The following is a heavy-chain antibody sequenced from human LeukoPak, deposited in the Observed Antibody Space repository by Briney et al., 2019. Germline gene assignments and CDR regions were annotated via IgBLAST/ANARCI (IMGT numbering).Heavy chain of an antibody. J-gene: IGHJ4*02. CDR2: IYSGGST. CDR3: ARHRGYCSSTSSYPYYFDY. V-gene: IGHV3-66*04. Sequence: PGGSLRLSCAASGFTVSNIYMSWVRQAPGKGLEWVSVIYSGGSTYYADSAKGRFTISGDNSKNTLYLQMNSLRAEDTAVYYCARHRGYCSSTSSYPYYFDYCGQGTLVTVSS. D-gene: IGHD2-2*01. CDR1: GFTVSNIY.